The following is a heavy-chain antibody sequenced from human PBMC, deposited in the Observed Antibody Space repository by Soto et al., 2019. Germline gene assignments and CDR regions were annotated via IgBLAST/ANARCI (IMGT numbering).Heavy chain of an antibody. CDR3: AHYSSTSSFDY. V-gene: IGHV2-5*02. Sequence: QITLKESGPTLVKPTQTLTLTCTFSGFSLSTSGMGVGWIRQPPGKALEWLALIYWDDVKRYSPSLKSRLTXTXATSKNQVVLTMTNMDPVDTATYYCAHYSSTSSFDYWGQGTLVTVSS. D-gene: IGHD6-13*01. J-gene: IGHJ4*02. CDR1: GFSLSTSGMG. CDR2: IYWDDVK.